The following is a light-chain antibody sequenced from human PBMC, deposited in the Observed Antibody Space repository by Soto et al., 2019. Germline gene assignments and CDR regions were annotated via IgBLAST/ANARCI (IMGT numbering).Light chain of an antibody. V-gene: IGLV1-40*01. CDR3: QSYDSSLSGV. Sequence: QSVLTQPPSVSVAPGQRVTISCTGSSSNIGAGYDVHWYQQLPGTAPKLLIYGNSNRPSGVPDRFSGSKSGTSASLAITGLQAEDEADYYCQSYDSSLSGVFGTGTKSPS. CDR2: GNS. J-gene: IGLJ1*01. CDR1: SSNIGAGYD.